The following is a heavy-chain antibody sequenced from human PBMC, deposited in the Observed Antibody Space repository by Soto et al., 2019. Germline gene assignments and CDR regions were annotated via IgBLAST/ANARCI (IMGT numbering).Heavy chain of an antibody. J-gene: IGHJ5*02. V-gene: IGHV4-59*01. D-gene: IGHD6-13*01. CDR2: IYYSGST. CDR1: GGSISSYY. CDR3: ARDRYSSSWQNWFDP. Sequence: QVQLQESGPGLVKPSETLSLTCTVSGGSISSYYWSWIRQPPGQGLEWIGYIYYSGSTNDNPSLKSRVTILVDTSKNQFSLKLSSVTAADTAVYYCARDRYSSSWQNWFDPWGQGTLVTVSS.